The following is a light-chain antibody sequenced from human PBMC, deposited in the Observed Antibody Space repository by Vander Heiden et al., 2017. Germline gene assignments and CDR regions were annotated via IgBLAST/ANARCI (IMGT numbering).Light chain of an antibody. Sequence: IVMTQSPATLSVSPGERATLSCRASQSISSNLAWYQHKRGQAPSLLIYAASTRATGVPARFSGSGSGTEFTLTISSLQSEDFAVYYCQHYNNYWTFGQGTRVEMK. J-gene: IGKJ1*01. CDR1: QSISSN. CDR3: QHYNNYWT. V-gene: IGKV3-15*01. CDR2: AAS.